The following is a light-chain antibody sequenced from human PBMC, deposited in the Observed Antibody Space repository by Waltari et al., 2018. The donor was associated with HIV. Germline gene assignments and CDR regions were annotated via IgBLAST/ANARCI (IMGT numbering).Light chain of an antibody. CDR3: CSYAGSYAWV. V-gene: IGLV2-11*01. CDR1: SSDVGGYNY. J-gene: IGLJ3*02. Sequence: QSALTQPRSVSGSPGQSVNISCTGTSSDVGGYNYVSWYQQHTGKAPKLMIYDVIKRPSGVPDRSSGSKSGNTASLTISGLQAEDEADYYCCSYAGSYAWVFGGGTKLTVL. CDR2: DVI.